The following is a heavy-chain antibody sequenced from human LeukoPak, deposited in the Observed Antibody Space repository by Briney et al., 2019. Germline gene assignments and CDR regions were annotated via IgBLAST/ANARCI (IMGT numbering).Heavy chain of an antibody. Sequence: SETLSLTCTVSGYSISSGYYWGWIRQPPGKGLEWIGSIYHSGSTYYNPSLKSRVTISVDTSKNQFSLKLSSVTAADTAVYYCARRPIAAAGTPLPTVYGPWGQGTLVTVSS. J-gene: IGHJ5*02. D-gene: IGHD6-13*01. CDR1: GYSISSGYY. V-gene: IGHV4-38-2*02. CDR3: ARRPIAAAGTPLPTVYGP. CDR2: IYHSGST.